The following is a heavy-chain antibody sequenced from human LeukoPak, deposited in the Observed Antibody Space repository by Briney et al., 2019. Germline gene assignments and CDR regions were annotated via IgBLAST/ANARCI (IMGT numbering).Heavy chain of an antibody. D-gene: IGHD3/OR15-3a*01. V-gene: IGHV1-69*13. CDR1: GGTFSSYA. CDR3: AREKIWTHAFDI. J-gene: IGHJ3*02. Sequence: ASVKVSCKASGGTFSSYAISWVRQAPGQGLEWMGGIIPIFGTANYAQKFQGRVTITADESTSTAYMELSSLRSEDTAVYYCAREKIWTHAFDIWGQGTMVTVSS. CDR2: IIPIFGTA.